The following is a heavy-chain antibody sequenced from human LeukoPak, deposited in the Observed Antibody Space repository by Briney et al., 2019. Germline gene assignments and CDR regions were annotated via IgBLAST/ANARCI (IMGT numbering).Heavy chain of an antibody. V-gene: IGHV3-21*01. J-gene: IGHJ4*02. CDR3: AGRSEFPGSGWVNDY. CDR1: GFTFSSYS. CDR2: ISSSSSYI. D-gene: IGHD6-19*01. Sequence: GGSLRLSCAASGFTFSSYSMNWVRQAPGKGLEWVSSISSSSSYIYYADSVKGRFTISRDNAKNSLYLQMNSLRAEDTAVYYCAGRSEFPGSGWVNDYWGQGTLVTVSS.